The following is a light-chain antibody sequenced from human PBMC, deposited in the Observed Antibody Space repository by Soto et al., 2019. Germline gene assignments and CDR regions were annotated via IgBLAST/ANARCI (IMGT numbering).Light chain of an antibody. CDR2: GVS. CDR3: SSYAGSNNLV. J-gene: IGLJ2*01. Sequence: QSALTQPASVSGSPGQSIAISCTGSGSDVGGYNYVSWYQQHPGKAPKLIIYGVSHRPSGVSTRFSASRSAYTASLTISGLQAEDEADYYCSSYAGSNNLVFGGGTQLTVL. CDR1: GSDVGGYNY. V-gene: IGLV2-14*01.